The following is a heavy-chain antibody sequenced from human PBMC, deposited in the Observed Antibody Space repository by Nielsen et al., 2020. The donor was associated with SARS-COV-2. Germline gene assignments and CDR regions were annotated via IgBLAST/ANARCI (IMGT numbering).Heavy chain of an antibody. D-gene: IGHD1-26*01. CDR1: GGSISSYY. V-gene: IGHV4-59*01. CDR3: ARGVDSGSQVGFDP. Sequence: SETLSLTCTVSGGSISSYYWSWIRQPPGKGLEWIGYIYYSGSTNYNPSLKSRVTISVDTSKNQFSLKLSSVTAADTAVYYCARGVDSGSQVGFDPWGRGTLVTVSS. CDR2: IYYSGST. J-gene: IGHJ5*02.